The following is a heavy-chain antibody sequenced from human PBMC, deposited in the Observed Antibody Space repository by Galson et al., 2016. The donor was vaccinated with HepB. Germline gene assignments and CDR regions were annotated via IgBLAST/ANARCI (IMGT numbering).Heavy chain of an antibody. Sequence: SLRLSCAASGFTFSRYAMTWVRQAPGKGLEWVSGLSGSGAHTYYADSVKGRFTISRDNSKNTLFLQLSSLRVEDTAVYYCAKDHTGSTVGWSDGMDVWGQGTRVTVSS. CDR1: GFTFSRYA. D-gene: IGHD1-7*01. J-gene: IGHJ6*02. CDR2: LSGSGAHT. V-gene: IGHV3-23*01. CDR3: AKDHTGSTVGWSDGMDV.